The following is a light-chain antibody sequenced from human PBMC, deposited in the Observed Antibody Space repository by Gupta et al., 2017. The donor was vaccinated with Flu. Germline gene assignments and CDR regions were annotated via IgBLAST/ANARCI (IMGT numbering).Light chain of an antibody. CDR2: WAS. CDR1: QSVFSTSKEKNH. J-gene: IGKJ2*03. V-gene: IGKV4-1*01. CDR3: HQHGYTPMYS. Sequence: DIVMTQSPDSLTLSLGERATINCKSSQSVFSTSKEKNHLAWYQHKAGQPPRLLIYWASTRESGVPDRFSGSGYGTDFTLTISSRQAEDAANYYCHQHGYTPMYSFGQGTRVEIK.